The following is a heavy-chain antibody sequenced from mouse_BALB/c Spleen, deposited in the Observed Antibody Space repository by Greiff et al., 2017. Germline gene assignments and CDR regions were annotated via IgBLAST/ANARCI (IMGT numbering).Heavy chain of an antibody. Sequence: EVHLVESGGGLVKPGGSLKLSCAASGFTFSSYAMSWVRQSPEKRLEWVAEISSGGSYTYYPDTVTGRFTISRDNAKNTLYLEMSSLRSEDTAMYYCAQIYYDYDGDAMDYWGQGTSVTVSS. CDR2: ISSGGSYT. D-gene: IGHD2-4*01. J-gene: IGHJ4*01. V-gene: IGHV5-9-4*01. CDR3: AQIYYDYDGDAMDY. CDR1: GFTFSSYA.